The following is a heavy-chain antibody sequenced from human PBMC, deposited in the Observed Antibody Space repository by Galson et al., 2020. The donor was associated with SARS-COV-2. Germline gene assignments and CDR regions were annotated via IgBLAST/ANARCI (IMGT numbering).Heavy chain of an antibody. CDR1: GFTFSTYT. J-gene: IGHJ6*02. CDR3: ARENGSGSEYYYYYGMDV. V-gene: IGHV3-21*01. D-gene: IGHD3-10*01. Sequence: GGSLRLSCAASGFTFSTYTMNWVRQAPGKGLEWVSSITSSSSYIHYADSVKGRFTISRDNAKNSLYLQMNSLRAEDTAVYYCARENGSGSEYYYYYGMDVWGQGTTVTVSS. CDR2: ITSSSSYI.